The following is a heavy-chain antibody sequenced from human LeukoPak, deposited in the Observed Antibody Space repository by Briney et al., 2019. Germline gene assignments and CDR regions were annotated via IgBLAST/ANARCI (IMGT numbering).Heavy chain of an antibody. Sequence: GGSLRLSCAASGLTLSSHWMHWVRQAPGKGLEWVAVIWYDGSNKYYADSVKGRFTISRDDSKNTLYLQMNSLRAEDTAVYYCARDARSFIYDSSGYYYPDPSMTFDYWGQGTLVTVSS. CDR3: ARDARSFIYDSSGYYYPDPSMTFDY. CDR2: IWYDGSNK. V-gene: IGHV3-33*08. D-gene: IGHD3-22*01. CDR1: GLTLSSHW. J-gene: IGHJ4*02.